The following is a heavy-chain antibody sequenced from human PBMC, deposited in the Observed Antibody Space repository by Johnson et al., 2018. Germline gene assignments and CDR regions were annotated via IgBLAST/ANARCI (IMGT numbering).Heavy chain of an antibody. CDR3: AGAPATMAGFDY. Sequence: QVQLQESGPGLVKPSETLSLTCTVSGGSISSYYWRWIRQSPGKGLEWIGSIYYSGSTNYNPSLKRRVTISVDTSKNQFSLRLSTVSAADPAVYYCAGAPATMAGFDYWGQGTLVTVSS. J-gene: IGHJ4*02. V-gene: IGHV4-59*01. CDR2: IYYSGST. CDR1: GGSISSYY. D-gene: IGHD5-24*01.